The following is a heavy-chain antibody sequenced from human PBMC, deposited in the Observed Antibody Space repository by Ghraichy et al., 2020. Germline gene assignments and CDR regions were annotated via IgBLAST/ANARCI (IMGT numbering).Heavy chain of an antibody. CDR1: GGSIDRNSW. J-gene: IGHJ3*01. CDR2: IYEEGST. V-gene: IGHV4/OR15-8*01. CDR3: ARDRHYTGDAFDV. Sequence: SETLSLTCVLSGGSIDRNSWWTWVRQAPGKGLEWIGEIYEEGSTNYNSSLKSRVTISVDKSKNEFYLNLNSVTAADTAVYYCARDRHYTGDAFDVWGQGTMVTVSS. D-gene: IGHD2-2*02.